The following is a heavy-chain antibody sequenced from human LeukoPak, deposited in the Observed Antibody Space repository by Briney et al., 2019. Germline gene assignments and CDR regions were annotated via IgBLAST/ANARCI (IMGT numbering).Heavy chain of an antibody. J-gene: IGHJ6*03. Sequence: NTGGSLRLSCAASGFTFSSCSMNWVRQAPGKGLEWVSSISSSSSYIYYADSVKGRLTISRDNAKNSLYLQMNSLRAEDTAVYYCATIPRLLWFGELLPPPYYYYMDVWGKGTTVTISS. CDR1: GFTFSSCS. CDR3: ATIPRLLWFGELLPPPYYYYMDV. V-gene: IGHV3-21*01. CDR2: ISSSSSYI. D-gene: IGHD3-10*01.